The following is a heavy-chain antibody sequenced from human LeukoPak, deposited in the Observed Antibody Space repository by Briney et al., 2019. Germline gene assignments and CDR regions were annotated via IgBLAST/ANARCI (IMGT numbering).Heavy chain of an antibody. V-gene: IGHV3-23*01. D-gene: IGHD3-3*01. J-gene: IGHJ4*02. CDR1: GFTLSSYA. CDR3: AKDGSITIFGVVIRKGYYFDY. CDR2: ISGSGGST. Sequence: PGGSLRLSCAAFGFTLSSYAMSWVRQAPGKGLEWVSAISGSGGSTYYADSVKGRFTISRDNSKNTLYLQMNSLRAEDTAVYYCAKDGSITIFGVVIRKGYYFDYWGQGTLVTVSS.